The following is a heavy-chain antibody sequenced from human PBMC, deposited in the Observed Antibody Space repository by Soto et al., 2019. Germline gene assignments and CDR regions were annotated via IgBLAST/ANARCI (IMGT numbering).Heavy chain of an antibody. Sequence: QLQLQESGPGLVKPSETLSLTCTVSGGSISSSSYYWGWIRQPPGKGLEWIGSIYYSGSTYYNPSLKRRVTISVDTSKNQFSLKLSSVTAADTAVYYCSNSYYDSSGYALLDYWGQGTLVTVSS. CDR3: SNSYYDSSGYALLDY. J-gene: IGHJ4*02. V-gene: IGHV4-39*01. CDR2: IYYSGST. D-gene: IGHD3-22*01. CDR1: GGSISSSSYY.